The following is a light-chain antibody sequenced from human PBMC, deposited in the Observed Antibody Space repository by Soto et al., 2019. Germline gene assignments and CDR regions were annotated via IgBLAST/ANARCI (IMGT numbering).Light chain of an antibody. Sequence: DIQMTQSPSSLSASVGDRVTITCQASQDISNYLNWYQLKPGKAPKLLIYDASNLETGVPSRFNGSGLGTFFLFTISGLQPEDIATYYCKQYDILALTLGGGTKGDIK. CDR1: QDISNY. J-gene: IGKJ4*01. CDR2: DAS. V-gene: IGKV1-33*01. CDR3: KQYDILALT.